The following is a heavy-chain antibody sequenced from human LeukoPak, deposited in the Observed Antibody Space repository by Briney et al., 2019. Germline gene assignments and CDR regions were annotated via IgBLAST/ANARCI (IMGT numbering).Heavy chain of an antibody. D-gene: IGHD2-8*02. CDR2: ISSSSSYI. V-gene: IGHV3-21*01. Sequence: GGSLRLSCAASGFTFSSYSMNWVRQAPGKGLEWVSSISSSSSYIYYADSVKGRFTISRDNAKNSLYLQMNSLRAEDTGVYYCVRAPATNEWRCMDYWGQGTLVTVSS. CDR3: VRAPATNEWRCMDY. J-gene: IGHJ4*02. CDR1: GFTFSSYS.